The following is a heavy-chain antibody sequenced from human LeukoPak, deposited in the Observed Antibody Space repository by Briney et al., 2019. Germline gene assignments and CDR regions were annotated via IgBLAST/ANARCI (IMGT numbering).Heavy chain of an antibody. D-gene: IGHD3-16*02. J-gene: IGHJ4*02. Sequence: SETLSLTCTVSGSSISSYYWSWIRQPPGKGLEWIGYIYYSGSTNYNPSLKSRVTISVDTSKNQFSLKLSSVTAADTAVYYCASTRYDDYVWGSYRHEAFDYWGQGTLVAVSS. V-gene: IGHV4-59*01. CDR1: GSSISSYY. CDR3: ASTRYDDYVWGSYRHEAFDY. CDR2: IYYSGST.